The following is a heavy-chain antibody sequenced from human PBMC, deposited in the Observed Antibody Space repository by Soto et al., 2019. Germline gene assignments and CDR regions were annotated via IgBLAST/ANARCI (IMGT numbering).Heavy chain of an antibody. CDR2: IYYSGST. D-gene: IGHD4-17*01. J-gene: IGHJ6*02. CDR3: ARTTTVKTYYYYYGVDV. V-gene: IGHV4-59*08. CDR1: GGSIISCY. Sequence: SETLSLTCTVSGGSIISCYWSWILQPPWKGLEWIGYIYYSGSTNYNPSLKSRVTISVDTSKNQFSLKLSSVTAADTAVYYCARTTTVKTYYYYYGVDVWGQGTTVTVSS.